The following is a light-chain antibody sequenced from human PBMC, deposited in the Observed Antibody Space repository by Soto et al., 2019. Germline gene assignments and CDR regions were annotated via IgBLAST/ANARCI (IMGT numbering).Light chain of an antibody. Sequence: QSVLTQPPSASGTPGQRVTISCSGSSSNIGSNTVNWYQQLPGTAPKLRIYINNQRPSGVPDRFSGSKSGTSAALAISGLESEDEADYYCAAWDDSLNGFYVFGTGTKLTVL. CDR1: SSNIGSNT. CDR3: AAWDDSLNGFYV. J-gene: IGLJ1*01. V-gene: IGLV1-44*01. CDR2: INN.